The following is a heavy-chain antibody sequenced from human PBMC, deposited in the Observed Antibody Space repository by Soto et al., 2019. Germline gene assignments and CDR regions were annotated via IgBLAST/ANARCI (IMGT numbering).Heavy chain of an antibody. D-gene: IGHD6-19*01. Sequence: EVQLVESGGGLVQPGGSLRLSCAASGFTFSSYWMSWVRQAPGKGLEWVANIKQDGSEKYYVDSVKGRFTISRDNAKNSLYLQMNSLRAEDTAVYYCARDPIAVAWDAFDIWGQGTMVTVSS. V-gene: IGHV3-7*01. CDR2: IKQDGSEK. J-gene: IGHJ3*02. CDR1: GFTFSSYW. CDR3: ARDPIAVAWDAFDI.